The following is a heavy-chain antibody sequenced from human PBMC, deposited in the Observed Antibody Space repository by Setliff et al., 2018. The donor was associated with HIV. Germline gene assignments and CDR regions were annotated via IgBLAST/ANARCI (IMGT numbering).Heavy chain of an antibody. CDR2: IIPVFGTA. D-gene: IGHD3-22*01. J-gene: IGHJ6*03. CDR1: GGALSTYA. Sequence: GASVKVSCKASGGALSTYAINWVRQAPGQGLEWVGGIIPVFGTANYAQKLEGRVTITADESTSTAYMELSGLSSEDTAVYYCARAAYYDSRDFSDYYYMDDWGTG. V-gene: IGHV1-69*13. CDR3: ARAAYYDSRDFSDYYYMDD.